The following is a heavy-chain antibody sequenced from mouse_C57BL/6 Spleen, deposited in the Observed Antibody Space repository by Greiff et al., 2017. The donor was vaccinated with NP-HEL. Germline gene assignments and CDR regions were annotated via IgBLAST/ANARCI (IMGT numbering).Heavy chain of an antibody. Sequence: VQLQQPGAELVKPGASVKLSCKASGYTFTSYWMHWVKQRPGRGLEWIGRIDPNSGGTTYNEKFKSKATLTVDKPSSTAYMQLRSLTSEDSAVYYCAREGDYYGSSSYAMDYWGQGTSVTVSS. J-gene: IGHJ4*01. V-gene: IGHV1-72*01. D-gene: IGHD1-1*01. CDR3: AREGDYYGSSSYAMDY. CDR1: GYTFTSYW. CDR2: IDPNSGGT.